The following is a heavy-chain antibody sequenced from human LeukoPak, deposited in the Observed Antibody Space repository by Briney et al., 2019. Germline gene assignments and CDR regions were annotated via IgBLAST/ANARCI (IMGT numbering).Heavy chain of an antibody. CDR1: GGPNNSSNDY. Sequence: KPSDTVSLMCTVWGGPNNSSNDYWRWVRQPPAKVLEWVGSISYSGGTYYNPSLKSPVTISVDTSKNQFSLKLRSVTAADTAVYYCATGGGRAVGGRWGQGTLVTVSS. CDR3: ATGGGRAVGGR. D-gene: IGHD6-19*01. J-gene: IGHJ4*02. V-gene: IGHV4-39*01. CDR2: ISYSGGT.